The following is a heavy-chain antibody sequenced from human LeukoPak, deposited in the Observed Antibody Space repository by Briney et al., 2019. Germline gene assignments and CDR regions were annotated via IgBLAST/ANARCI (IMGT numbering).Heavy chain of an antibody. Sequence: PGGSLRLSCAASGFSFSDYYMNWIRQAPGKGLEWVSYISSSSGYTNYADSVKGRFTISRDNAKNSLYLQMNSLRVEDTAVYYCARSKRGFPYYFDYWGQGTLVTVSS. CDR1: GFSFSDYY. V-gene: IGHV3-11*03. J-gene: IGHJ4*02. D-gene: IGHD3-10*01. CDR3: ARSKRGFPYYFDY. CDR2: ISSSSGYT.